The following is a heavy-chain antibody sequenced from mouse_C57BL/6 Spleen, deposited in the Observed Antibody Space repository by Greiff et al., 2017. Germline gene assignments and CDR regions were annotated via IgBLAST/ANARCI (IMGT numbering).Heavy chain of an antibody. D-gene: IGHD1-1*01. CDR1: GYTFTSYW. J-gene: IGHJ2*01. CDR3: ARSGPITTVVGY. CDR2: IHPNSGSN. Sequence: QVQLQQPGAELVKPGASVKLSCKASGYTFTSYWMHWVKQRPGQGLEWIGMIHPNSGSNNYNEKFKSKATLTVDKSSSTSYMQLSSLTSEDSAVYYCARSGPITTVVGYWGQCTPLTVSS. V-gene: IGHV1-64*01.